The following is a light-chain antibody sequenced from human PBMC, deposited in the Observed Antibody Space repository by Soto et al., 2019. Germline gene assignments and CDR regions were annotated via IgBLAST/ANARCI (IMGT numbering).Light chain of an antibody. J-gene: IGLJ1*01. CDR3: QVWDDSSDNYV. Sequence: SYELAQPPSVSVAPGQTARITCGGSNIGRKSVHWYQQRPGRAPVLVVYDDSDRPSGIPDRFSGSNSGNTATLTINRVEAGDEADYYCQVWDDSSDNYVFGTGTKVTVL. CDR2: DDS. V-gene: IGLV3-21*02. CDR1: NIGRKS.